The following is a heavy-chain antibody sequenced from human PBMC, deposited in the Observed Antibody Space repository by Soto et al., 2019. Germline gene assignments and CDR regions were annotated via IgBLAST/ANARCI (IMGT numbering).Heavy chain of an antibody. CDR1: VGTINSGDYF. CDR2: IFYTGST. V-gene: IGHV4-30-4*01. J-gene: IGHJ4*02. D-gene: IGHD5-12*01. Sequence: PSETLSLTCSVSVGTINSGDYFWSLIGQPPGKGLEWIGSIFYTGSTYYSPSLKSRDSMSMDTSKHLFSLRLRSLTAADTAVYFCARVKATLYRPYYFDSWRQGNPITVSS. CDR3: ARVKATLYRPYYFDS.